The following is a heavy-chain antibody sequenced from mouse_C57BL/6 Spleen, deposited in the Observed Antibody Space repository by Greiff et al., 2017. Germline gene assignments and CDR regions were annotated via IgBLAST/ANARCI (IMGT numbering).Heavy chain of an antibody. D-gene: IGHD1-1*02. V-gene: IGHV1-55*01. CDR2: IYPGSGST. CDR3: ATGSFPFDY. J-gene: IGHJ2*01. CDR1: GYTFTSYW. Sequence: QVQLKQPGAELVKPGASVKMSCKASGYTFTSYWITWVKQRPGQGLEWIGDIYPGSGSTNYNEKFKSKATLTVETSSSTAYMQLSSLTSEDSAVYYCATGSFPFDYWGQGTTPTVSS.